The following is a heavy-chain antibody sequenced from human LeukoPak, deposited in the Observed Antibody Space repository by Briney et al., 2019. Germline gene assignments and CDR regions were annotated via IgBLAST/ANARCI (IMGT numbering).Heavy chain of an antibody. D-gene: IGHD2-2*01. CDR1: GYTFTDYY. V-gene: IGHV1-2*02. CDR2: INPDSGGT. J-gene: IGHJ4*02. Sequence: ASVKVSCKASGYTFTDYYMHWVRQAPGQGLEWMGWINPDSGGTNYAQNFQGRVTMTTDTSTSTAYMELRSLRSDDTAVYYCARDLCTSPSCPGGLDYWGQGTLVTVSS. CDR3: ARDLCTSPSCPGGLDY.